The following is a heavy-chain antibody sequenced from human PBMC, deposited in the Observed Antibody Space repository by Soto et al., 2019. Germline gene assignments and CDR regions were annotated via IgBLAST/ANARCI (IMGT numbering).Heavy chain of an antibody. CDR1: GFSLSTSGMC. V-gene: IGHV2-70*11. Sequence: SGPTLLTPTQTLTLTCTFSGFSLSTSGMCVSWIRQPPGKALEWLARIDWDDDKYYSTSLKTRLTISKDTSKNQVVLTMTNMDPVDTATYYCARTNCSSTSCYPFDPWGQGTLVTVSS. CDR3: ARTNCSSTSCYPFDP. J-gene: IGHJ5*02. D-gene: IGHD2-2*01. CDR2: IDWDDDK.